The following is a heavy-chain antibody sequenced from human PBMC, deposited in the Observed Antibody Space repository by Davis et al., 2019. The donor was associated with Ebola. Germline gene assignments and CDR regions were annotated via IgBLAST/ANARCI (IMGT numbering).Heavy chain of an antibody. V-gene: IGHV4-39*07. CDR2: IYYSGIT. D-gene: IGHD3-22*01. CDR3: ARGSRITMIVVSRLGGMDV. CDR1: GGSIISSSSY. Sequence: GSLRLSCTVSGGSIISSSSYWGWIRQPPRKGLEWIGSIYYSGITYYNPSLKSRVTISVDTSKNQFSLKLSSVTAADTAVYYCARGSRITMIVVSRLGGMDVWGKGTTVTVSS. J-gene: IGHJ6*04.